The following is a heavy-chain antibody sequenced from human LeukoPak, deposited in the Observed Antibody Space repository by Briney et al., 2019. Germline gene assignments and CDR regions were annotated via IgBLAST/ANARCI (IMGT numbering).Heavy chain of an antibody. CDR1: GGSFSGYY. D-gene: IGHD3-10*01. Sequence: PSETLSLTCTVYGGSFSGYYWSWIRQPPGKGLEWIGEINYSGSTNYNPSLKSRVTISVDTSKNQFSLKLSSVTAADTAVYYCAKVTAFTYYYGSGKRDPYIWFDPWGQGTLVTVSS. V-gene: IGHV4-34*01. CDR3: AKVTAFTYYYGSGKRDPYIWFDP. J-gene: IGHJ5*02. CDR2: INYSGST.